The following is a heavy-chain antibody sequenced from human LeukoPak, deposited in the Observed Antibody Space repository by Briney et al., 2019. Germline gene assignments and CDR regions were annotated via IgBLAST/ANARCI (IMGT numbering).Heavy chain of an antibody. Sequence: GGSLRLSCAASGFTFSSYGMHWVRQAPGKGLEGVAVISYDGSNKYYADSVNGRFTISRDNSKNTLYLQMNSLRAEDTAVYYCAKVRTMVREVMGPFDPWGQGTLVTVSS. CDR3: AKVRTMVREVMGPFDP. J-gene: IGHJ5*02. CDR2: ISYDGSNK. CDR1: GFTFSSYG. V-gene: IGHV3-30*18. D-gene: IGHD3-10*01.